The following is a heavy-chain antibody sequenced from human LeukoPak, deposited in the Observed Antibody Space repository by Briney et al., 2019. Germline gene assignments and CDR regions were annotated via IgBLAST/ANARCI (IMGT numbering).Heavy chain of an antibody. Sequence: SGTLSLTCTVSGGSISSYYWSWIRQPPGKGLEWIGYIYYSGSTNYNPSLKSRVTISVDTSKNQFSLKLSSVTAADTAVYYCARDRRKWELPYFDYWGQGTLVTVSS. CDR3: ARDRRKWELPYFDY. D-gene: IGHD1-26*01. CDR1: GGSISSYY. V-gene: IGHV4-59*01. CDR2: IYYSGST. J-gene: IGHJ4*02.